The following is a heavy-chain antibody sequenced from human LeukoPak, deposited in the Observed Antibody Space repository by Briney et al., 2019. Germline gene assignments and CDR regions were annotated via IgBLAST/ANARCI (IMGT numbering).Heavy chain of an antibody. CDR3: VRYPRLGGDDTGFDS. CDR1: GFIFSNYW. J-gene: IGHJ4*02. CDR2: IDQDGSET. Sequence: PGGSLRLSCAASGFIFSNYWMNWVRQAPGKGLEWVASIDQDGSETNYVDSVKGRFTMSRDNPKNSLSLQMNTLRAEDTAVYYCVRYPRLGGDDTGFDSWGQGTLVAVSS. V-gene: IGHV3-7*01. D-gene: IGHD2-21*01.